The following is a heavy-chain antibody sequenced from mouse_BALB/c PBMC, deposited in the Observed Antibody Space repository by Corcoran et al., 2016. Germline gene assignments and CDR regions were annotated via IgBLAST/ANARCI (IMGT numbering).Heavy chain of an antibody. CDR2: IDPANGNT. J-gene: IGHJ2*01. CDR1: GFNIKDTY. Sequence: EVQLQQSGAELVKPRASVKLSCTASGFNIKDTYMHWVKQRPEQGLEWIGRIDPANGNTKYDPKFQGKATITADTSSNTAYLQLSSLTSEDTAVYYCARSWDVDYWGQGTTLTVSS. D-gene: IGHD4-1*01. V-gene: IGHV14-3*02. CDR3: ARSWDVDY.